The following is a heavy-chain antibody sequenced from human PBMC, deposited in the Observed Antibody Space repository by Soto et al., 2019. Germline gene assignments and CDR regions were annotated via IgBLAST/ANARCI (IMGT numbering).Heavy chain of an antibody. CDR2: IIPILRIA. D-gene: IGHD5-12*01. CDR1: GVTFSSYT. CDR3: ARGPNKLATDLDP. J-gene: IGHJ5*02. Sequence: QVQLVQSGAEVQKPGSSVKVSCKASGVTFSSYTIHWVRQAPGQGLEWMGRIIPILRIAHFAQKFQGRVTITAEKSTSTVFMEVSSLTSEDTALYYCARGPNKLATDLDPWRQGTLVIVSS. V-gene: IGHV1-69*02.